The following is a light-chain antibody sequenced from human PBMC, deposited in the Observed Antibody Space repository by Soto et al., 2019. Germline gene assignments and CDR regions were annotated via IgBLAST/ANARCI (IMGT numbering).Light chain of an antibody. CDR1: SSDVGGYNY. CDR3: CSYAGSYTFYV. CDR2: DVS. V-gene: IGLV2-11*01. Sequence: QSALTQPRSVSGSPGQSVTISCTRTSSDVGGYNYVSWYQQHPGKAPRLMIYDVSKRPSGVPDRFSGSKSGNTASLTISGLQAEDEADYYCCSYAGSYTFYVFGIGTKVTVL. J-gene: IGLJ1*01.